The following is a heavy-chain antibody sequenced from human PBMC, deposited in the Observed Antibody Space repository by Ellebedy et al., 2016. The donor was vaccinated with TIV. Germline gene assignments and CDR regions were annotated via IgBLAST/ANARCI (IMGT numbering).Heavy chain of an antibody. J-gene: IGHJ4*02. CDR2: MNPNSGNT. CDR3: VREYYDFWSGNCFYS. Sequence: AASVKVSCKASRYTFTSYDINWVRQATGQGLEWMGWMNPNSGNTGYAQKFQGRVTMTRNTSISTAYMELSSLRSEDTAVYYCVREYYDFWSGNCFYSWGQGTLVTVSS. V-gene: IGHV1-8*01. CDR1: RYTFTSYD. D-gene: IGHD3-3*01.